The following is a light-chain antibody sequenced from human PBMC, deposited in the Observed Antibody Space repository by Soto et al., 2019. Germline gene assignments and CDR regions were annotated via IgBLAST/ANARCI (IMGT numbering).Light chain of an antibody. CDR2: GAS. CDR1: QSVSSSY. V-gene: IGKV3-20*01. J-gene: IGKJ1*01. Sequence: EIVLTQSPGTLSLSPGDRATLSCRASQSVSSSYLAWYQQKPGQAPRLLIYGASTRAIGIPDRFSGSGSGTDFTLTISRLEPEDFAVFYCQQYGSSPQTFSQGTKVEIK. CDR3: QQYGSSPQT.